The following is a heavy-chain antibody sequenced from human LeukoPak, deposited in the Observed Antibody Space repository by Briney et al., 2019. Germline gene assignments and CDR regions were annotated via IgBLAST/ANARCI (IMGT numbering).Heavy chain of an antibody. CDR2: INHSGST. CDR3: ARDRDYDILTGYYYYYYMDV. D-gene: IGHD3-9*01. Sequence: SETLSLTCAVYGGSFSGYYWSWIRQPPGKGLAWIGEINHSGSTNYNPSLKSRVTISVDTSKDQFSLKLSSVTAADTAVYYCARDRDYDILTGYYYYYYMDVWGKGTTFKVSS. J-gene: IGHJ6*03. CDR1: GGSFSGYY. V-gene: IGHV4-34*01.